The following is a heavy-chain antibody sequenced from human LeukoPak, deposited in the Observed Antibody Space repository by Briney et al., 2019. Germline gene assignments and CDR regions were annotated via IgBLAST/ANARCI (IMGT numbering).Heavy chain of an antibody. CDR1: GGSISSSSYY. V-gene: IGHV4-39*07. CDR3: AGVEGSPGSSLDY. J-gene: IGHJ4*02. Sequence: SETLSLTCTVSGGSISSSSYYWGWIRQPPGKGLEWIGSIYYSGSTYYNPSLKSRVTISVDTSKNQFSLKLSSVTAADTAVYYCAGVEGSPGSSLDYWGQGTLVTVSS. CDR2: IYYSGST. D-gene: IGHD5-24*01.